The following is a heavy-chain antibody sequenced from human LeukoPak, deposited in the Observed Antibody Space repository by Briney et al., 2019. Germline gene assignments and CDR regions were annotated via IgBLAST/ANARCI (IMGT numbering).Heavy chain of an antibody. CDR2: ISWNSGSI. J-gene: IGHJ4*02. CDR1: GSTFDDYA. D-gene: IGHD6-6*01. CDR3: AKDMGYGSSPAH. V-gene: IGHV3-9*01. Sequence: GRSLRLSCAASGSTFDDYAMHWVRQAPGKGLEWVSGISWNSGSIGYADSVKGRFTISRDNAKNSLYLQMNSLRAEDTALYYCAKDMGYGSSPAHWGQGTLVTVSS.